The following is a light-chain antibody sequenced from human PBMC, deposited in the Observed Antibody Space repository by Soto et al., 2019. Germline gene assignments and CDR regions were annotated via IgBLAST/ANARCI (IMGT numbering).Light chain of an antibody. J-gene: IGKJ1*01. V-gene: IGKV3-15*01. CDR2: GAS. CDR1: HSVGSN. Sequence: VMTQSPTTLSVSPGERATLSCRASHSVGSNLAWYQQNPGQAPRLLIYGASTRATGVPARFSGSGSGTEFTLTISSLQSEDSALYYCQQFYRWPWTFGPGTKVDNK. CDR3: QQFYRWPWT.